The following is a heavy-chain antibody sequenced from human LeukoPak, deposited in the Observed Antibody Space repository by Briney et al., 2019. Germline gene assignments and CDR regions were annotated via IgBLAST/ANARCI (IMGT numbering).Heavy chain of an antibody. D-gene: IGHD1-1*01. CDR3: ARGDGTGVFDY. V-gene: IGHV5-10-1*01. CDR2: IDPSDSYP. J-gene: IGHJ4*02. Sequence: GESLKISCKGSGNSFISYLITWVRQMPGKGLEWMGKIDPSDSYPNYSPSFQGHVTISGDKSISTAYLQLSSLKASDTAMYYCARGDGTGVFDYWGQGTLVTVSS. CDR1: GNSFISYL.